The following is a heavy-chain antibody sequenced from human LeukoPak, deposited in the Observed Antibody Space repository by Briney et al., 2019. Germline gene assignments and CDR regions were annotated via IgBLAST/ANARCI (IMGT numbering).Heavy chain of an antibody. D-gene: IGHD3-3*01. CDR2: INHRGST. CDR1: GGSFSGYY. V-gene: IGHV4-34*01. Sequence: PSETLSLTCAVYGGSFSGYYWSWIRQPPGKGLEWIGEINHRGSTNYNPSLKSRVTISVDTSKNQFSLRLSSVTAADTAVYYCARVKLRFLEWLRSHYYGMDVWGQGTTVTVSS. CDR3: ARVKLRFLEWLRSHYYGMDV. J-gene: IGHJ6*02.